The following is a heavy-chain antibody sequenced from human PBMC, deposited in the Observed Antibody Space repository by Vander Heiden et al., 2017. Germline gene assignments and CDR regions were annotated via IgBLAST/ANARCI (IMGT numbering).Heavy chain of an antibody. D-gene: IGHD5-12*01. CDR2: IIPIFGTA. V-gene: IGHV1-69*01. J-gene: IGHJ6*02. Sequence: VQLVQSGAEVKKPGSSVKVPCKASGGTFSSYAISWVGQAPGQGLEWMGGIIPIFGTANYAQKFQGRVTMTADESTSTAYMELSSLRSEDTAVYYCAREGARPDIVATSDYYYYGMDVWGQGTTVTVSS. CDR1: GGTFSSYA. CDR3: AREGARPDIVATSDYYYYGMDV.